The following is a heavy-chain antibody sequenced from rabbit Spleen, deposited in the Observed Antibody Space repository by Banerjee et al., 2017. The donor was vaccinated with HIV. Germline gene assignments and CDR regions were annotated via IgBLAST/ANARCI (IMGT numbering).Heavy chain of an antibody. CDR2: IDTGSSGFT. Sequence: QQLEESGGGLVQPGGSLTVTCTASGFSFSSSYYMSWVRQAPGKGLEWIACIDTGSSGFTYFATWAKGRFTCSKTSSTTVTLQMTRLTAADTATYFCARDTSSSFSSYGMDLWGQGTLVTVS. J-gene: IGHJ6*01. D-gene: IGHD1-1*01. V-gene: IGHV1S40*01. CDR3: ARDTSSSFSSYGMDL. CDR1: GFSFSSSYY.